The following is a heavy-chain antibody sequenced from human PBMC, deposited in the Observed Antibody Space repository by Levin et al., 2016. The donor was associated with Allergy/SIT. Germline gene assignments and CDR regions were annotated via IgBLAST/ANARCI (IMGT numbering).Heavy chain of an antibody. D-gene: IGHD2-15*01. J-gene: IGHJ3*01. V-gene: IGHV3-74*01. CDR3: AKEFGYCSGGICHSHGLDL. CDR1: GFNLNYW. Sequence: GGSLRLSCAASGFNLNYWMHWVRQAPGKGLVWVSHINTGGSSTTYADSVKGRFTISRDNARNTLYLQMNNLSTEDTAVYYCAKEFGYCSGGICHSHGLDLWGQGTMVTVSS. CDR2: INTGGSST.